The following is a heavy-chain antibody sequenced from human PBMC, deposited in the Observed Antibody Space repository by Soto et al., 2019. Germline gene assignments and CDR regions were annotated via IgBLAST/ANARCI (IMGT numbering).Heavy chain of an antibody. Sequence: QVQLVESGGGVVRPGRSLRLSCAATGFSFSTHGMHWVGQAPGKGLEWVAVIVNDGSEQDYSDSVKGRFTISRENSKNTLYLQMNNLRAADTAVYDCARDDNSADNGLDHWGQGNLVTVSS. D-gene: IGHD1-20*01. CDR3: ARDDNSADNGLDH. CDR1: GFSFSTHG. J-gene: IGHJ4*02. CDR2: IVNDGSEQ. V-gene: IGHV3-33*01.